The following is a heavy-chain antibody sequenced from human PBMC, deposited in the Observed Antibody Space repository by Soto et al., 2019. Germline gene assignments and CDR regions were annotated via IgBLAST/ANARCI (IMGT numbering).Heavy chain of an antibody. V-gene: IGHV3-30*18. J-gene: IGHJ4*02. CDR2: ISYDGSNK. CDR3: AKDGGVWEYYFDY. Sequence: QVQLVESGGGVVQPGRSLRLSCAASGFTFSSYGMHWVRQAPGKGLEWVAVISYDGSNKYYADSVKGRFTISRDNSKNTLYLQMNSLGAEDTAVYYCAKDGGVWEYYFDYWGQGTLVTVSS. D-gene: IGHD3-16*01. CDR1: GFTFSSYG.